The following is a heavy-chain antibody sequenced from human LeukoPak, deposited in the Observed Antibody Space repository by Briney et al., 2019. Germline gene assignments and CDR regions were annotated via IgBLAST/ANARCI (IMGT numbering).Heavy chain of an antibody. CDR3: AKGSYDSSGYHYYYYYYMDV. CDR2: IYSGGGT. V-gene: IGHV3-66*01. J-gene: IGHJ6*03. D-gene: IGHD3-22*01. Sequence: TGGSLRLSCAASRFNVSSNYMNWVRQAPGKGLEWVSIIYSGGGTDYAKSVKGRFIISRDKSKNTLFLQMNSLRAEDTAVYYCAKGSYDSSGYHYYYYYYMDVWGKGTTVTVSS. CDR1: RFNVSSNY.